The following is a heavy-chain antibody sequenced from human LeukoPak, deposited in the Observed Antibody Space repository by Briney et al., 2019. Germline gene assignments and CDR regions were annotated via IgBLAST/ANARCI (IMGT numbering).Heavy chain of an antibody. CDR1: GFTFSSYW. D-gene: IGHD3-22*01. CDR3: ARDEDYYDSSGYYYEDDY. CDR2: IKQDGSEK. Sequence: PGGSLRLSCAASGFTFSSYWMSWVRQAPGKGLEWVANIKQDGSEKYYVDSVKGRFTISRDNAKNSLYLQMNSLRAEDTAVYYCARDEDYYDSSGYYYEDDYWGQGTLVTVSS. V-gene: IGHV3-7*01. J-gene: IGHJ4*02.